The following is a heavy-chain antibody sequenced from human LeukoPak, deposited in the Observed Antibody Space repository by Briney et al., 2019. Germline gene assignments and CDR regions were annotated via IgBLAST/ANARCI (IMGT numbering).Heavy chain of an antibody. Sequence: SETLSLTCTVSGGSISSSSYYWGWIRQPPGEGLEWIGSIYYSGSTYYNPSLKSRVTMSVDTSKNQFSLKLSSVTAADTAVYYCARDYMVRLWEYYMDVWGKGTTVTVSS. J-gene: IGHJ6*03. CDR3: ARDYMVRLWEYYMDV. D-gene: IGHD5-18*01. CDR1: GGSISSSSYY. V-gene: IGHV4-39*07. CDR2: IYYSGST.